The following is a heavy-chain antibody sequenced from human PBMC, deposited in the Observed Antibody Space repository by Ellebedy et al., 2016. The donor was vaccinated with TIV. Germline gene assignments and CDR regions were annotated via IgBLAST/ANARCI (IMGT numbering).Heavy chain of an antibody. CDR2: INHSGST. J-gene: IGHJ4*02. CDR1: GGSFSGYY. Sequence: MPSETLSLTCAVYGGSFSGYYWSWIRQPPRKGLEWIGEINHSGSTNYNPSLKSRVPISVDTSKNQFSLKLSSVTAADTAVYYCARKAGYSSTETHFDYWGQGTLVTVSS. V-gene: IGHV4-34*01. D-gene: IGHD6-13*01. CDR3: ARKAGYSSTETHFDY.